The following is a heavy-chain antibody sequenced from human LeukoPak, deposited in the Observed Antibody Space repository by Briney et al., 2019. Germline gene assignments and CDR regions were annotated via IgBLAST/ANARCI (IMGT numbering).Heavy chain of an antibody. CDR1: GFTFSSYA. CDR2: ISYDGSNK. V-gene: IGHV3-30*04. J-gene: IGHJ6*03. CDR3: ARAITRGWNYYYYYMDV. Sequence: GGSLRLSCAASGFTFSSYAMHWVRQAPGKGLEWVAVISYDGSNKYYADSVKGRFTISRDNSKNTLYLQMNSLRAEDTAVYYCARAITRGWNYYYYYMDVWGKGTTVTVSS. D-gene: IGHD3-3*01.